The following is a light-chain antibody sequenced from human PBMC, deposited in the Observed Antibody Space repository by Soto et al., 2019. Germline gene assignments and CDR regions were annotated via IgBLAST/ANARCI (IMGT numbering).Light chain of an antibody. Sequence: EILLTQSPATLSAFLGDGVTLSCRASQYINTMLAWYQHRPGQSPRLLIYQTSLRAAGIPARFSASGSGTDFTLTISDVQPEDFAIYYCHQRQSWPRTFGEGTKVDIK. V-gene: IGKV3-11*01. CDR3: HQRQSWPRT. CDR1: QYINTM. J-gene: IGKJ1*01. CDR2: QTS.